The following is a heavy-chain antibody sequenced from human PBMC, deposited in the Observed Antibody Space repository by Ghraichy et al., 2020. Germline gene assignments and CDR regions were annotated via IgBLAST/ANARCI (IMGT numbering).Heavy chain of an antibody. J-gene: IGHJ5*02. V-gene: IGHV4-34*01. Sequence: SETLSLTCAVYGGSFSGYYWSWIRQPPGKGLEWIGEINNSGSTNYNPSLKSRVTISIDTSKNQFSLKLISVTAADTAVYYCARITRRYYYDSSGYYGWFDPWGQETLVTVSS. CDR2: INNSGST. D-gene: IGHD3-22*01. CDR1: GGSFSGYY. CDR3: ARITRRYYYDSSGYYGWFDP.